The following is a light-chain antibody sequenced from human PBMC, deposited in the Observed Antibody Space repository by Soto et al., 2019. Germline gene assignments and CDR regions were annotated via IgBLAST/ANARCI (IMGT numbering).Light chain of an antibody. J-gene: IGKJ3*01. CDR3: QQFGSSPGFT. CDR2: GAS. Sequence: EIVLTQSPGTLSLSPGERATLSCRASQSINSRYLAWYQQKPGQAPRLLIYGASSRATGIPDRFSDSGSGTDLPLTISRLEPEDFAVYYCQQFGSSPGFTFGPGTKVDIK. CDR1: QSINSRY. V-gene: IGKV3-20*01.